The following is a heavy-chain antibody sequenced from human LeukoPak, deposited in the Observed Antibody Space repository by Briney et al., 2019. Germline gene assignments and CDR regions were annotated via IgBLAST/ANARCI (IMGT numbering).Heavy chain of an antibody. V-gene: IGHV3-7*01. D-gene: IGHD5-18*01. J-gene: IGHJ4*02. CDR1: GLTFSSSW. CDR2: INPDGNKK. CDR3: ARDLAYSRLDY. Sequence: GGSLRLSCAASGLTFSSSWMDWVRQAPGKGLEWVASINPDGNKKYSADSVKGRFTISRDNAENSLYLQMNSLRVEDTAFYYCARDLAYSRLDYWGEGMLVTVSS.